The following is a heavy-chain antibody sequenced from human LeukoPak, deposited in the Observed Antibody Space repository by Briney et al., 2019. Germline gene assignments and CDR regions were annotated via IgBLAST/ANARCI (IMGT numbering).Heavy chain of an antibody. CDR2: IYTSGTT. D-gene: IGHD3-3*02. CDR3: ARGEHLGGYYMDV. V-gene: IGHV4-4*07. J-gene: IGHJ6*03. CDR1: GGSISSYY. Sequence: SETLSLTCTVSGGSISSYYWSWIRQPAGKGLEWIGRIYTSGTTNYNPSLKSRVTMSVDTSQNQFSLKLSSVTAADTAVYYCARGEHLGGYYMDVWGKGTTVTVSS.